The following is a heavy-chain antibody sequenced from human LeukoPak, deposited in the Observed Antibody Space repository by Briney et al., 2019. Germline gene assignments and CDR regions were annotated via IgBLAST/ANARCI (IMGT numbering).Heavy chain of an antibody. D-gene: IGHD3-22*01. CDR2: ISADGGTT. Sequence: GGSLRLSCAASAFTFDEYAMHWVRQVPGKGLEWVSLISADGGTTYYGDSVKGRFTISRDNSKKSLYLQMNSLKTEDTALYYCAKDIKAYFDTRWDYGMDVWGQGTTVTVSS. V-gene: IGHV3-43*02. CDR1: AFTFDEYA. J-gene: IGHJ6*02. CDR3: AKDIKAYFDTRWDYGMDV.